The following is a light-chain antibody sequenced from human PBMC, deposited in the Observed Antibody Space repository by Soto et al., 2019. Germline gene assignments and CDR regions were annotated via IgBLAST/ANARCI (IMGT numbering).Light chain of an antibody. CDR3: QAWDSSTAHVV. CDR1: KLGDKY. J-gene: IGLJ2*01. V-gene: IGLV3-1*01. Sequence: SYELTQPPSVSVSPGQTASITCSGDKLGDKYVYWYQQTPGQSPVLVIYQDTKRPSGIPERLSGSNSGNTATLTISGTQALDEADYFCQAWDSSTAHVVFGGGTKLTVL. CDR2: QDT.